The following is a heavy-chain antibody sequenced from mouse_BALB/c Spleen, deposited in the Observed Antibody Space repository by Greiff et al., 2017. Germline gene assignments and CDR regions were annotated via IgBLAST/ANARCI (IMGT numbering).Heavy chain of an antibody. Sequence: VQLQQSGPELVKPGASVKISCKASGYTFTDYYINWVKQKPGQGLEWIGWIYPGSGNTKYNEKFKGKATLTVDTSSSTAYMQLSSLTSEDAAVYVCERGDGSDVAWFAYWGQGTLVTVSA. CDR3: ERGDGSDVAWFAY. D-gene: IGHD1-1*02. CDR2: IYPGSGNT. V-gene: IGHV1-84*02. J-gene: IGHJ3*01. CDR1: GYTFTDYY.